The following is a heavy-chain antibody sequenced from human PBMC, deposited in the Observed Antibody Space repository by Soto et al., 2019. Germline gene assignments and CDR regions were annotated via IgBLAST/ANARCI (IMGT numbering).Heavy chain of an antibody. CDR3: ARERRDGYVGY. CDR1: GYTFTSYD. J-gene: IGHJ4*02. D-gene: IGHD5-12*01. Sequence: ASVKVSCKASGYTFTSYDMHWVRQAPGQGLEWMGIINPSGGSTSYAQKFQGRVTMTRDTSTSTVYMELSSLRSEDTAVYYCARERRDGYVGYWGQGTLVTVSS. CDR2: INPSGGST. V-gene: IGHV1-46*01.